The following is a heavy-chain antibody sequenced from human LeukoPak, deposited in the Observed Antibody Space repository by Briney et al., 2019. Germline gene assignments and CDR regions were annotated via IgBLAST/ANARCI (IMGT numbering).Heavy chain of an antibody. CDR2: ISSSGSTI. Sequence: PGGSLRLSCAASGFTFSSYEMNWVRQAPGKGLEWVSYISSSGSTIYYADSVKGRFTISRDNAKNSLYLQMNSLRAEDTAVYYCARVPYVSTVSSWYFDLWGRGTLVTVSS. V-gene: IGHV3-48*03. J-gene: IGHJ2*01. CDR3: ARVPYVSTVSSWYFDL. D-gene: IGHD4-17*01. CDR1: GFTFSSYE.